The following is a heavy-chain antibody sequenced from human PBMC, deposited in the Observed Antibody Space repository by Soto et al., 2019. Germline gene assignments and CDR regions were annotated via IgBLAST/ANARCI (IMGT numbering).Heavy chain of an antibody. CDR3: ARSALKGSSRPDY. CDR1: GFTLNDYY. D-gene: IGHD6-13*01. J-gene: IGHJ4*02. Sequence: PGGSLRLSCAASGFTLNDYYMNWIRQAPGKGLEWVSYISNTNSYTNYADSVKGRFTISRDNAKSSLYLQMNSLRAEDTAVYYSARSALKGSSRPDYWGQGTLVTV. CDR2: ISNTNSYT. V-gene: IGHV3-11*06.